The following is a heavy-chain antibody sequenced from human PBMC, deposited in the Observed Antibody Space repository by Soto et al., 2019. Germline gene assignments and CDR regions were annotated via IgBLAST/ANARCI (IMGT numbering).Heavy chain of an antibody. D-gene: IGHD6-6*01. J-gene: IGHJ6*02. Sequence: GGSLRLSCAASGFTFSSYWMSWVRQAPGKGLEWVANIKQDGSEKYYVDSVKGRFTISRDNAKNSLYLQMNSLRAEDTAVYYCARFTNIAARPDYYGMDVWGQGTTVTVSS. CDR2: IKQDGSEK. CDR3: ARFTNIAARPDYYGMDV. CDR1: GFTFSSYW. V-gene: IGHV3-7*05.